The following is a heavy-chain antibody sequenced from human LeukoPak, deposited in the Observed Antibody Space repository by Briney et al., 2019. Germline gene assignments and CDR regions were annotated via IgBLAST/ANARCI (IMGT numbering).Heavy chain of an antibody. CDR3: AKGLRIPSN. Sequence: GSLRLSCAASGFTFSDYGMTWVRQTPGNGLEWVSSITGGGLHTYYVDSVKGRFVISRDNSKTTLYLQMNSLRTEDTAVYYCAKGLRIPSNWGQGIMVTVSS. J-gene: IGHJ4*02. CDR1: GFTFSDYG. D-gene: IGHD2-21*01. CDR2: ITGGGLHT. V-gene: IGHV3-23*01.